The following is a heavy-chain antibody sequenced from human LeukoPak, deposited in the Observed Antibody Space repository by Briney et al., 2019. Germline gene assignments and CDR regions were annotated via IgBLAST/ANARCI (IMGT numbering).Heavy chain of an antibody. V-gene: IGHV3-48*01. J-gene: IGHJ3*02. CDR3: ARGPVPAAGFAFDI. CDR2: ISSSSSTI. CDR1: GFTFSSSG. Sequence: PGGSLRLSCAASGFTFSSSGMNWVRQAPGKGLEWVSYISSSSSTIYYADSVKGRFTISRDNAKNSLYLQMNSLRAEDTAVYYCARGPVPAAGFAFDIWGQGTMVTVSS. D-gene: IGHD2-2*01.